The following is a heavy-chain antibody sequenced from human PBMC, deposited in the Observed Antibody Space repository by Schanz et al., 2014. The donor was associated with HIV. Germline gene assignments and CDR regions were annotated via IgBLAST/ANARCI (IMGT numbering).Heavy chain of an antibody. CDR2: LSHDGSNK. D-gene: IGHD2-15*01. CDR3: ARDHLPFCYGGSCFFDF. J-gene: IGHJ4*02. CDR1: GFTFSSYA. V-gene: IGHV3-30-3*01. Sequence: QVQLVESGGGVVQPGRSLRLSCAASGFTFSSYAMYWVRQAPGKGLEWVADLSHDGSNKYYADSVKGRFTISRDNSKNTLYLQMSSLRADDTAFYYCARDHLPFCYGGSCFFDFWGQGTQVTVSS.